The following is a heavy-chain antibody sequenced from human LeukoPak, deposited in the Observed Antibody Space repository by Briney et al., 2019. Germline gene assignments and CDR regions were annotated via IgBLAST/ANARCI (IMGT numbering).Heavy chain of an antibody. CDR2: INSDGSST. CDR1: GFTFSSYW. J-gene: IGHJ2*01. CDR3: ARDRAGGNSRYFDL. Sequence: PVGSLRLSCAASGFTFSSYWMHWVRQAPGKGLVWVSRINSDGSSTTYADSVKGRFTISRDNAKNTLYLQMNSLRAEDTAVYYCARDRAGGNSRYFDLWGRGTLVTVSS. D-gene: IGHD4-23*01. V-gene: IGHV3-74*01.